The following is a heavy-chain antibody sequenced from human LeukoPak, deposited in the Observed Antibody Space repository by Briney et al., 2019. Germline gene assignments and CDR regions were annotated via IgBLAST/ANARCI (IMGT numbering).Heavy chain of an antibody. CDR1: GYSFTNYW. CDR2: INPNSGGT. Sequence: GESLKISCKGSGYSFTNYWIGWVRQAPGQGLEWMGWINPNSGGTNYAQKFQGWVTMTRDTSISTAYMELRSLRSDDTAVYYCARHHLRSPGGWYSSSWSSRPPIDYWGQGTLVTVSS. V-gene: IGHV1-2*04. CDR3: ARHHLRSPGGWYSSSWSSRPPIDY. D-gene: IGHD6-13*01. J-gene: IGHJ4*02.